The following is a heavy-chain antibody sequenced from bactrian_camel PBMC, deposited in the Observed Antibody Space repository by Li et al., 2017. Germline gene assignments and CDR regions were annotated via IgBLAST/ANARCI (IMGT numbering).Heavy chain of an antibody. Sequence: HVQLVESGGGLVQPGGSLNLSCAATGKTNVLNCMGWFRQAPGKEREGVAAIYTSSGSTLYADSVKGRFTIARDAAKNSVYLQMNSLEPEDSAMYYCAAEWNTHCSGRYNYWGRGTQVTVS. CDR2: IYTSSGST. J-gene: IGHJ4*01. D-gene: IGHD2*01. V-gene: IGHV3S53*01. CDR1: GKTNVLNC. CDR3: AAEWNTHCSGRYNY.